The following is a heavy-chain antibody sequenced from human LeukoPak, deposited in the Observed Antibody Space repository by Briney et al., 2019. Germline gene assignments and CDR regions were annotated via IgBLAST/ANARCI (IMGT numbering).Heavy chain of an antibody. J-gene: IGHJ4*02. D-gene: IGHD5-12*01. CDR3: ARQVGWLRDGDFDY. CDR2: IYYSGST. V-gene: IGHV4-39*01. Sequence: SETLSLTCTVSGGSISSSSYYWGWIRQPPGKGLEWIGSIYYSGSTYYNPSLKGRVTISVDTSKNQFSLKLSSVTAADTAVYYCARQVGWLRDGDFDYWGQGTLVTVSS. CDR1: GGSISSSSYY.